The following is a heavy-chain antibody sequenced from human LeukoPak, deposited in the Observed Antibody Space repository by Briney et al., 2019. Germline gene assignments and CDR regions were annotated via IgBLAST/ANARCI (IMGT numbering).Heavy chain of an antibody. CDR1: GYTLTELS. Sequence: ASVKVSCKVSGYTLTELSMHWVRQAPGKGLEWMGGFDPEDGETIYAQKFQGRVTMTEDTSTGTAYMELSSLRSEDTAVYYCATAVVVAYYFDYWGQGTLVTVSS. D-gene: IGHD2-15*01. CDR2: FDPEDGET. CDR3: ATAVVVAYYFDY. J-gene: IGHJ4*02. V-gene: IGHV1-24*01.